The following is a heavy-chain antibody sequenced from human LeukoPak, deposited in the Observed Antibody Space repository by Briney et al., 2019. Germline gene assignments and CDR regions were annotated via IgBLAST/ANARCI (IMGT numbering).Heavy chain of an antibody. V-gene: IGHV1-2*02. D-gene: IGHD3-10*01. CDR3: AREPPKSSRGGGYYYYYYMDV. CDR2: INPNSGGT. J-gene: IGHJ6*03. Sequence: ASVKVSCKASGYTFTGYYMHWVRQAPGQGLEWMGWINPNSGGTNYAQKFQGRVTMTRDTSISTAYMELSRLRSDDTAVYYCAREPPKSSRGGGYYYYYYMDVWGKGTTVTVSS. CDR1: GYTFTGYY.